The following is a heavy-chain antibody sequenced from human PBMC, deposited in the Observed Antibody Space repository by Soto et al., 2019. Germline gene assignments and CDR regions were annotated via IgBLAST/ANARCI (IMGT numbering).Heavy chain of an antibody. CDR3: ARESEDLTSNFDY. CDR2: ISSTTHYI. Sequence: GGSLRLSCAASGFTFTRYSMNWVRQAPGKGLEWVSSISSTTHYIYYADSMRGRFTISRDNAKNAVYLEMNSLRAEDTAVYCCARESEDLTSNFDYWGQGTLGTVS. CDR1: GFTFTRYS. V-gene: IGHV3-21*06. J-gene: IGHJ4*02.